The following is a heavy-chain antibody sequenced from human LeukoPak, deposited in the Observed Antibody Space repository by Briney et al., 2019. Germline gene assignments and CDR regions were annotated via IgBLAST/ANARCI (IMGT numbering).Heavy chain of an antibody. J-gene: IGHJ4*02. Sequence: GGSLRLSCAASGFTFSSYWMSWVRQAPGKGLEWVANIKQDGSEKSYVDSVKGRFTISRDNAKNSLYLQMNSLRAEDTAVYYCANSRRSSTSYFDYWGQGTLVTVSS. V-gene: IGHV3-7*03. D-gene: IGHD2-2*01. CDR3: ANSRRSSTSYFDY. CDR2: IKQDGSEK. CDR1: GFTFSSYW.